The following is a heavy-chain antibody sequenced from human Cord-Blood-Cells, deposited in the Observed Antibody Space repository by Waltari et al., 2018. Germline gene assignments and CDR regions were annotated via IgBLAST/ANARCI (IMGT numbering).Heavy chain of an antibody. Sequence: QVQLHQWGAGLLKPSATLSLSCAVYGGSFRGYYWSWLRQPPCKGLEWIGAMSHSGSTNYNPARKSRVTVSVYTAKNQCSLELCSVTAADTAVYYCARGRGYCSNTSCDYYYGMGVWGQGTTVTVSS. D-gene: IGHD2-2*01. V-gene: IGHV4-34*01. CDR3: ARGRGYCSNTSCDYYYGMGV. CDR1: GGSFRGYY. CDR2: MSHSGST. J-gene: IGHJ6*02.